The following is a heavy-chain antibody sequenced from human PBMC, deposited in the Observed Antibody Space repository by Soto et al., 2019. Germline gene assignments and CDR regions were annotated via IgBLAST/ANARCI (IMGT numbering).Heavy chain of an antibody. V-gene: IGHV1-69*01. J-gene: IGHJ3*02. CDR1: GGSFSSNA. CDR3: ASRERVDAFDI. D-gene: IGHD1-26*01. CDR2: IIPILGSA. Sequence: QVQLVQSGAEVKKPGSSVKVSCKASGGSFSSNAIIWVRQAPGQGLEWMGGIIPILGSANYAQKFQDRLTITADGSTTTTYMELNSLRSEDAAVYYCASRERVDAFDIWGQGTLVTVSS.